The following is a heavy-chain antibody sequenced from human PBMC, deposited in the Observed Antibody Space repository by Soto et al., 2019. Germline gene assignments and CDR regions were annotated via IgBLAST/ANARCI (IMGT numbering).Heavy chain of an antibody. CDR2: GYHTGRN. CDR3: ARRLFGSGWTLDS. J-gene: IGHJ4*02. Sequence: SEIGSLTGDVWGASITTYDWSWIRQAPGKGLEWSGNGYHTGRNDYNSSLRRRVTRSVDTAKNQFSLNMNSVTAADNAVYYCARRLFGSGWTLDSWGQGALVT. V-gene: IGHV4-59*13. D-gene: IGHD6-25*01. CDR1: GASITTYD.